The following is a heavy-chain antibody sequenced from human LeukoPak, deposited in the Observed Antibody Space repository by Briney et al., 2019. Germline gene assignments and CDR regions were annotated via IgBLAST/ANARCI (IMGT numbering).Heavy chain of an antibody. CDR2: IYYSGST. CDR1: GGSISSYY. CDR3: ARTYSGYDRRTYYYYGMDV. V-gene: IGHV4-59*01. D-gene: IGHD5-12*01. Sequence: SETLSLTCTVSGGSISSYYWSWIRQPPGKGLEWIGYIYYSGSTNYNPSLKSRVTISVDTSKNQFSLKLSSVTAADTAVYYCARTYSGYDRRTYYYYGMDVWGQGTTVTVSS. J-gene: IGHJ6*02.